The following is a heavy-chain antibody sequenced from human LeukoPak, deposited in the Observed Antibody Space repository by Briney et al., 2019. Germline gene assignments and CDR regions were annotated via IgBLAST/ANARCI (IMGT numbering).Heavy chain of an antibody. Sequence: GGSLRLSCSASGFTFTTYGMNWVRQAPGKGLEWASGIGGSGTRTYYADSVKGRFTISRDNSKNTLYLQMSSLRAEDTAVYYCAKLHYGGDYWGQGTLVTVSS. CDR3: AKLHYGGDY. CDR2: IGGSGTRT. J-gene: IGHJ4*02. V-gene: IGHV3-23*01. D-gene: IGHD4-17*01. CDR1: GFTFTTYG.